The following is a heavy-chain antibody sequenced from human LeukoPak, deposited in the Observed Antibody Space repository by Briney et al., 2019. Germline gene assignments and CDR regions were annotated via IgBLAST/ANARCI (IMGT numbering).Heavy chain of an antibody. V-gene: IGHV4-38-2*02. CDR1: GYTISSGYY. J-gene: IGHJ5*02. CDR2: MYHSGTT. CDR3: VRGPLLWFAELRFDP. Sequence: PSETLSLTCTVSGYTISSGYYWGWIRQPPGKGLEWIGSMYHSGTTYYNASLKSRATISVDTSKNQISLKMNSMTAAGTAVYYCVRGPLLWFAELRFDPWGQGTLVTVSS. D-gene: IGHD3-10*01.